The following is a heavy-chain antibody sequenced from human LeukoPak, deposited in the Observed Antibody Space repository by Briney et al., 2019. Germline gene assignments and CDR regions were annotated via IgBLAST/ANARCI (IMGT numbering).Heavy chain of an antibody. Sequence: PSETLSLTCTVSGGSIGTYYWSWVRNSQGPGLEWIGYIYVTGTRYNPYLQSRVTISVDRSRNQFFLKMTSVTAADTAVYYCARHIGGGIEDMDVWGRGTKVTVSS. V-gene: IGHV4-59*08. CDR1: GGSIGTYY. J-gene: IGHJ6*03. CDR2: IYVTGT. D-gene: IGHD3-16*02. CDR3: ARHIGGGIEDMDV.